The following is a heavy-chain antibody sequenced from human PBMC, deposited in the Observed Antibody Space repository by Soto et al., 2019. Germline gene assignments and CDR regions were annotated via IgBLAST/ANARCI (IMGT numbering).Heavy chain of an antibody. CDR1: GYTFTSYG. CDR3: ARSYCSGGSCHLAPDY. CDR2: ISAYNGNT. Sequence: ASVKVSCKASGYTFTSYGISWVRQAPGQGLEWRGWISAYNGNTNYAQKLQGRVTMTTDTSTSTAYMELRSLRSDDTAVYFCARSYCSGGSCHLAPDYWGQGTQVTVSS. D-gene: IGHD2-15*01. V-gene: IGHV1-18*01. J-gene: IGHJ4*02.